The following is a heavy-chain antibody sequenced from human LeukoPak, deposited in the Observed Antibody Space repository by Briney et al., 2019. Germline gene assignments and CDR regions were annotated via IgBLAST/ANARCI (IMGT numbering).Heavy chain of an antibody. CDR1: GYSFTSDW. D-gene: IGHD5-12*01. CDR3: ARQEPYSGYAHFDY. J-gene: IGHJ4*02. V-gene: IGHV5-51*01. Sequence: GASLKISCQGSGYSFTSDWVGWVRQMPGKGLERVGIIYAGNSDAKYSPSFQGQVTISADKSISTAYLQWSSLKASDTAMYYCARQEPYSGYAHFDYWGQGTLVTVSS. CDR2: IYAGNSDA.